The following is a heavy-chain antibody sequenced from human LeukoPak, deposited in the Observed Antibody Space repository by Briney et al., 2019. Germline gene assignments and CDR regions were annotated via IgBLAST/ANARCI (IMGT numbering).Heavy chain of an antibody. Sequence: KPSETLSLTCTTPGGSSTNYYWSWIRQPAGKGLEWIGRIHTGGATTYNPSLESRVTMSVDTSKNLVSLKMSSLTAADTAIYYCARGGAPEYWGQGTLVTVYS. CDR2: IHTGGAT. CDR3: ARGGAPEY. J-gene: IGHJ4*02. CDR1: GGSSTNYY. V-gene: IGHV4-4*07.